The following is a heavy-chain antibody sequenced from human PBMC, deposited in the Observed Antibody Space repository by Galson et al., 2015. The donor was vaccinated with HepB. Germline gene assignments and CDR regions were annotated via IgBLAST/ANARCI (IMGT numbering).Heavy chain of an antibody. CDR2: LSGSGAST. V-gene: IGHV3-23*01. D-gene: IGHD3-22*01. CDR3: AKDSHYDSTGYYGSTIDY. J-gene: IGHJ4*02. Sequence: SLRLSCAASGFSFSSYAMSWVRQAPGKGLEWVSALSGSGASTYYADSVKGRFTISRDNSKNTLYLQMNSLRDEDTAVYYCAKDSHYDSTGYYGSTIDYWGQGTLVTVSS. CDR1: GFSFSSYA.